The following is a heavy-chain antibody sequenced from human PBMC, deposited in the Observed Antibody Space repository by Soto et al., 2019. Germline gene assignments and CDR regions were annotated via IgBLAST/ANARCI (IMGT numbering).Heavy chain of an antibody. CDR1: GFTFSSYA. J-gene: IGHJ6*02. V-gene: IGHV3-23*01. CDR3: AKDHAGISGKIYYGMDV. CDR2: ISGSGGST. Sequence: GGSLRLSCAASGFTFSSYAMSWVRQASGKGLEWVSAISGSGGSTYYADSVKGRFTISRDNSKNTLYLQMNSLRAEDTALYYCAKDHAGISGKIYYGMDVWGQGTTVTVSS.